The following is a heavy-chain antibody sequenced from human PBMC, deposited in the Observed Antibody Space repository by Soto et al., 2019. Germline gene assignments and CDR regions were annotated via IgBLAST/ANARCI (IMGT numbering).Heavy chain of an antibody. CDR2: IYPGDSDT. Sequence: PGESLKLSCEGSGYGFPNYWVGWVRQMPGKGLEWMGIIYPGDSDTRYSPSFEGQVTISADKSINTAYLQWSSLKASDTAMYYCARQALTKSFDIWGQGTMVTVSS. CDR1: GYGFPNYW. J-gene: IGHJ3*02. CDR3: ARQALTKSFDI. D-gene: IGHD4-17*01. V-gene: IGHV5-51*01.